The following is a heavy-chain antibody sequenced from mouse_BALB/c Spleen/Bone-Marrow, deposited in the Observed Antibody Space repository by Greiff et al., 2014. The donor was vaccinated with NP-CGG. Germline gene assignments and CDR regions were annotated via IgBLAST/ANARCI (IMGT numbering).Heavy chain of an antibody. D-gene: IGHD1-1*01. Sequence: EVQLQQSGPELVKPGASVKISRKASGYSFTGYFMNWVKQSHGKSLEWIGRINPYNGDTFYNQKFKGKATLTVDKSSSTAHMELLSLTSEVSAVYYGGRVYYYGSSYFDYWGQGTTLTVSS. V-gene: IGHV1-37*01. CDR2: INPYNGDT. CDR1: GYSFTGYF. CDR3: GRVYYYGSSYFDY. J-gene: IGHJ2*01.